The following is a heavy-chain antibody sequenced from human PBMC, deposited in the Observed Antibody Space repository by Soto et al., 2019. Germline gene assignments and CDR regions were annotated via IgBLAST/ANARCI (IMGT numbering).Heavy chain of an antibody. J-gene: IGHJ5*02. Sequence: SEDRSLTYTVSGCPISRGGYSWCWIRQPPGKGLEWIGYIYHSGSTYYNPSLKSRVTISVDRSKNQLSLKLSSVTAADTAVYYCARVPGPWGQGTLVTVSS. CDR3: ARVPGP. D-gene: IGHD3-10*01. V-gene: IGHV4-30-2*01. CDR2: IYHSGST. CDR1: GCPISRGGYS.